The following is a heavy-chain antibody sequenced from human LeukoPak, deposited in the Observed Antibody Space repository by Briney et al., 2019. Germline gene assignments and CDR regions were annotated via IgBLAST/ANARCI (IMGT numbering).Heavy chain of an antibody. D-gene: IGHD1-7*01. CDR1: GGSISNYY. V-gene: IGHV4-59*01. CDR3: ARVGNWNYSPYYMDV. Sequence: SETLSLTCIVSGGSISNYYWSWIRQPPGKGLEWIGYIYHSGSTDNNPSLKSRVTISLGTSKNQFSLKLSSVTAADTAVYYCARVGNWNYSPYYMDVWGKGTTVTVSS. J-gene: IGHJ6*03. CDR2: IYHSGST.